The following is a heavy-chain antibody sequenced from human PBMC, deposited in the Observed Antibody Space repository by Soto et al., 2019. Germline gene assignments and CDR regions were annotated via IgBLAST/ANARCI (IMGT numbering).Heavy chain of an antibody. D-gene: IGHD3-10*01. V-gene: IGHV4-39*01. CDR3: ASSNYGSGDY. CDR1: GGSISSSSYY. Sequence: PSETLSLTCTVSGGSISSSSYYWGWIRQPPGKGLEWIGSIYYSGSTYYNPSLKSRVTISVDTSKNQFSLKLSSVTAADTAVYYCASSNYGSGDYWGQGTLVTVSS. J-gene: IGHJ4*02. CDR2: IYYSGST.